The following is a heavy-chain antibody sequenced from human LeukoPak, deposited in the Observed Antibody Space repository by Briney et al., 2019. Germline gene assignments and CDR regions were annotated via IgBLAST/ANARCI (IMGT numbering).Heavy chain of an antibody. CDR3: ARVVGSGWTGFDY. V-gene: IGHV4-59*01. CDR1: GGSISSYY. J-gene: IGHJ4*02. Sequence: SETLSLTCTVSGGSISSYYWSWIRQPPGKGLEWIGYIYYSGSTNYNPSLKSRVTISVDTSKNQFSLKLSSVTAADTAVYYCARVVGSGWTGFDYWGQGTLVTVSS. D-gene: IGHD6-19*01. CDR2: IYYSGST.